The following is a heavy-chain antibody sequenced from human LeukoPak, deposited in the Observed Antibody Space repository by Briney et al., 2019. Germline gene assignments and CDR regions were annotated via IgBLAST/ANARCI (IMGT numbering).Heavy chain of an antibody. D-gene: IGHD3-16*02. Sequence: PSETLSLTCTVSGGSISSGSYYWSWIRQPAGKGLEWIGGIYTSGSTNYNPSLKSRVTISVDTSKNQFSLKLSSVTAADTAVYYCARGDYVWGSYRLSYYFDYWGQGTLVTVSS. CDR1: GGSISSGSYY. CDR2: IYTSGST. CDR3: ARGDYVWGSYRLSYYFDY. V-gene: IGHV4-61*02. J-gene: IGHJ4*02.